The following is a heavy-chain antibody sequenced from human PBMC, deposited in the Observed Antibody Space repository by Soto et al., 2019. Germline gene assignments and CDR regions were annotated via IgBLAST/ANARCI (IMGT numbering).Heavy chain of an antibody. J-gene: IGHJ4*02. Sequence: PGGSLRLSCAASGFTFSSYAMHWVRQAPGKGLEWVAVISYDGSNKYYAGSVKGRFTISRDNSKNTLYLQMNSLRAEDTAVYYCARDTYYYDSSGYYGYWGQGTLVTVSS. CDR1: GFTFSSYA. CDR3: ARDTYYYDSSGYYGY. V-gene: IGHV3-30-3*01. D-gene: IGHD3-22*01. CDR2: ISYDGSNK.